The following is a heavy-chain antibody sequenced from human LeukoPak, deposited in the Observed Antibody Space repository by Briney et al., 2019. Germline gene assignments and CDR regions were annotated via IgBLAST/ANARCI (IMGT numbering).Heavy chain of an antibody. J-gene: IGHJ4*02. V-gene: IGHV4-34*01. Sequence: PSETLSLTCGVYDGSFSGYYWSWIRQPPGKGLEWIGQIRHTGSTAYNPSLRSRVTISGDTSKNQFSLKLSSVTAADTAVYYCARHGGYYFDSWGQGTLVTVSS. CDR1: DGSFSGYY. D-gene: IGHD3-16*01. CDR3: ARHGGYYFDS. CDR2: IRHTGST.